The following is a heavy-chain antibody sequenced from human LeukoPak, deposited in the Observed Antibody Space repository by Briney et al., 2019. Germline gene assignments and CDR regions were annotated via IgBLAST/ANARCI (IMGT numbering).Heavy chain of an antibody. CDR3: ARDGYPYYFDY. V-gene: IGHV3-48*04. D-gene: IGHD5-18*01. Sequence: PGGSLRLSCAASGFTFSSYSMNWVRQAPGKGLEWVSYISSSSSTIYYADSVKGRFTISRDNAKNSLYLQMNSLRAEDTAVYYCARDGYPYYFDYWGQGTLVTVSS. J-gene: IGHJ4*02. CDR2: ISSSSSTI. CDR1: GFTFSSYS.